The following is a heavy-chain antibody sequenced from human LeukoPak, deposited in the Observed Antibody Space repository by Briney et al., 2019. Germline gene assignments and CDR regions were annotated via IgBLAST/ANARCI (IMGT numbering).Heavy chain of an antibody. CDR3: ARGGYLTYLIDY. V-gene: IGHV3-7*04. D-gene: IGHD3-22*01. J-gene: IGHJ4*02. Sequence: GGSLRLSCAASGLTFSSYWMSWVRQAPGKGLEWVANIKQDGSEKYYVDSVKGRFTISRDNAKNSLYLQMNSLRAEDTAVYYCARGGYLTYLIDYWGQGTLVTVSS. CDR1: GLTFSSYW. CDR2: IKQDGSEK.